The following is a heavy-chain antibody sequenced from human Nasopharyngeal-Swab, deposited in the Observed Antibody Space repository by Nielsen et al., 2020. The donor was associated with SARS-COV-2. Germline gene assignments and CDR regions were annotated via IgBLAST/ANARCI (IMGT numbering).Heavy chain of an antibody. Sequence: WVRQAPGQGLEWMGGIIPIFGTANYAQKFQGRVTITADKSTSTAYMELSSLRSEDTAVYYCARDSPYGGNLYQDQFDPWGQGTLVTVSS. CDR3: ARDSPYGGNLYQDQFDP. J-gene: IGHJ5*02. V-gene: IGHV1-69*06. CDR2: IIPIFGTA. D-gene: IGHD4-23*01.